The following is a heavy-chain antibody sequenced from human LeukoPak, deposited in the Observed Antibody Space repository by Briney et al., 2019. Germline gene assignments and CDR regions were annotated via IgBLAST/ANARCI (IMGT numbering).Heavy chain of an antibody. D-gene: IGHD3-9*01. Sequence: SETLSLTCTVSGDSISSYYWTWIRQPPGKGLEWIGYRYYSGSTTYNPSLKSRVTISVDTSKSQFSLKLVSVTAADTAIYCARVRGDFDTDWGQGTLVTVSS. CDR1: GDSISSYY. J-gene: IGHJ1*01. CDR2: RYYSGST. CDR3: ARVRGDFDTD. V-gene: IGHV4-59*01.